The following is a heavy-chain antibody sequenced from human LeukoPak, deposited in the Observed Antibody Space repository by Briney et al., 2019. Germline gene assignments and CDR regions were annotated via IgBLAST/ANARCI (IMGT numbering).Heavy chain of an antibody. CDR1: GFTFSSYS. Sequence: PGESLGLSCAASGFTFSSYSMNWVRQAPGKGLEWISYISSASNTIYYADSVKGRFTISRDNAKNSVYLQMNSLRAEDTAMYYCARDGWFGDYNWFDPWGQGTLVTVSS. CDR2: ISSASNTI. D-gene: IGHD3-10*01. CDR3: ARDGWFGDYNWFDP. J-gene: IGHJ5*02. V-gene: IGHV3-48*01.